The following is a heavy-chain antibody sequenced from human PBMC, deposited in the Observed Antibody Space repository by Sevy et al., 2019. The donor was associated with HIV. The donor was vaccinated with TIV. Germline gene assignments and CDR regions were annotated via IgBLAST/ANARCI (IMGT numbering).Heavy chain of an antibody. CDR2: IYYSGST. CDR3: ARSYSSSSSPFDY. Sequence: SETLSLTCTVSGGSISSSSYYWGWIRQPPGKGLEWIGSIYYSGSTYYNPSLKSRVTISVDTSKNQFSLKLSFVTAADTAGYYCARSYSSSSSPFDYWGQGTLVTVSS. V-gene: IGHV4-39*01. D-gene: IGHD6-6*01. CDR1: GGSISSSSYY. J-gene: IGHJ4*02.